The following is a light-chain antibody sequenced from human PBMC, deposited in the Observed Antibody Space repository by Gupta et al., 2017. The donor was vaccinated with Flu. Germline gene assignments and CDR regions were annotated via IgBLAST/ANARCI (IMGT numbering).Light chain of an antibody. Sequence: DVVMTQSPLSLPVTLGQPASISCRSSQGLVYIDGNTYLNWFQQRPGQSPRRLIYKVSNRDSGVPDRFSGGGSGTDFTLQISRVEADDVGVYYCMQGTHWPYTFGPGTKLEIK. CDR2: KVS. CDR1: QGLVYIDGNTY. CDR3: MQGTHWPYT. V-gene: IGKV2-30*01. J-gene: IGKJ2*01.